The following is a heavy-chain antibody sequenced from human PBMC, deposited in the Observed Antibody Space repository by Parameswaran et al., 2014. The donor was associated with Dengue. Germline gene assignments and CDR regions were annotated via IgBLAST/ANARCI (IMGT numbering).Heavy chain of an antibody. CDR2: IRSEVYGGTA. Sequence: VRQAPGKGLEWVGFIRSEVYGGTAEYAASVKGRFTFSRDDSKSIAYLQMNSLKSEDTAVYFCAREGRLGAFDIWGQGTMVTVSS. J-gene: IGHJ3*02. CDR3: AREGRLGAFDI. V-gene: IGHV3-49*02.